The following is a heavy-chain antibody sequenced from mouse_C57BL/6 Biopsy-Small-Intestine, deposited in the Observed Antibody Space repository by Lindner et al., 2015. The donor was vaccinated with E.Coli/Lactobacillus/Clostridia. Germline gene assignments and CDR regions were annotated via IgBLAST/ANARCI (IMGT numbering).Heavy chain of an antibody. V-gene: IGHV1-74*01. CDR2: ISAYNGDK. J-gene: IGHJ1*01. Sequence: SVKVSCKASTDTFTSFGFSWVRQAPGQGLEWMGWISAYNGDKNYAQKLQDRVTLTTDTSTTTAYMELRSLSSGDTAVYYCVRWGLQYQSGMDVWGQGTTVTVSS. CDR1: TDTFTSFG. D-gene: IGHD2-13*01. CDR3: VRWGLQYQSGMDV.